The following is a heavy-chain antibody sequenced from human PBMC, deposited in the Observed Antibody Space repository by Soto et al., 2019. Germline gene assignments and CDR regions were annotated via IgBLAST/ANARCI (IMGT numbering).Heavy chain of an antibody. CDR3: ARRYGYSFDY. Sequence: SETLSLTCTVSGGSISSYYWSWIRQPPGKGLEWIGYIYYSGSTNYNPSLKSRVTISVDTSKNQFFLKLSSVTAADTAVYYCARRYGYSFDYWGQGTLVTVSS. J-gene: IGHJ4*02. V-gene: IGHV4-59*08. CDR2: IYYSGST. CDR1: GGSISSYY. D-gene: IGHD1-1*01.